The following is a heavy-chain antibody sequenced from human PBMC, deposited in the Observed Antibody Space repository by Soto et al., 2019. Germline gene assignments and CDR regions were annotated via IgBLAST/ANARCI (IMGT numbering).Heavy chain of an antibody. CDR3: ARDLHGDPYY. CDR1: GYTFTSYG. D-gene: IGHD4-17*01. Sequence: ASVKVSCKASGYTFTSYGISWVRQAPGQGLEWMGWISAHNGNKKYAQKLQGRVTMTTDTSTSTAYMELRSLRSDDTAVYYCARDLHGDPYYWGQGTLVTVSS. J-gene: IGHJ4*02. CDR2: ISAHNGNK. V-gene: IGHV1-18*01.